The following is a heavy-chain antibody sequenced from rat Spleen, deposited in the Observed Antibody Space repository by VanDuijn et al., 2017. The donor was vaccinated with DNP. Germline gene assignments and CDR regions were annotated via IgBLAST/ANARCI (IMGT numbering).Heavy chain of an antibody. V-gene: IGHV5-27*01. CDR3: ATDATGPRGTLFDY. J-gene: IGHJ2*01. Sequence: EVQLVESGGGLVQPGRSLKLSCAASGFTFSDYYMAWVRQAPKKGLEWVASISPSGGSTYYRDSVKGRFTISRDNAKSTLYLQMDSLRSEDTATYYCATDATGPRGTLFDYWGQGVMVTVSS. CDR2: ISPSGGST. CDR1: GFTFSDYY. D-gene: IGHD4-3*01.